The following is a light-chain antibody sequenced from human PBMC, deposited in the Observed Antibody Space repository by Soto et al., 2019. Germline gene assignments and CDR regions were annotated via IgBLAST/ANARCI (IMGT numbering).Light chain of an antibody. CDR2: GDN. CDR1: SSNIGAGYD. V-gene: IGLV1-40*01. Sequence: QSVLTQPPSVSGAPGQRVTIPCTGSSSNIGAGYDVSWYQQLPTTAPKLLIYGDNNRPSGVPDRFSGSKSGASASLAITGLQAEDEADYYCQSYDYTLRGVVFGGGTKVTV. J-gene: IGLJ2*01. CDR3: QSYDYTLRGVV.